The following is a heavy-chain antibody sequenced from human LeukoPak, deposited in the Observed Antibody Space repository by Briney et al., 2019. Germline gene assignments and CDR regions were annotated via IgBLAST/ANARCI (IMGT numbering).Heavy chain of an antibody. J-gene: IGHJ5*02. V-gene: IGHV4-30-2*01. CDR1: GASISSGTYS. D-gene: IGHD3-10*01. Sequence: SETLSLTCTVSGASISSGTYSWSWIRQPPGEGLEWIGYIYHTGSTYYNPSLKGRVTISVDRSKNQFSLNLNFVTAADTALYYCARGEGSGSGRWFDPWGQGTLITVSS. CDR3: ARGEGSGSGRWFDP. CDR2: IYHTGST.